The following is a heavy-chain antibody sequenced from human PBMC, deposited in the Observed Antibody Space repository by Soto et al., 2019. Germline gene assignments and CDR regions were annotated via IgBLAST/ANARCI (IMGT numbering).Heavy chain of an antibody. CDR3: MTDFQAF. Sequence: GGSLRLSCAASGFTFSSYNMNWVRQAPGKGLEWVARIKEDGSEKQYVDSVKGRFTISRDNAESSLYLQMNYVRDEDTAVYYCMTDFQAFWGQGTLVTVSS. V-gene: IGHV3-7*01. CDR2: IKEDGSEK. CDR1: GFTFSSYN. J-gene: IGHJ4*02.